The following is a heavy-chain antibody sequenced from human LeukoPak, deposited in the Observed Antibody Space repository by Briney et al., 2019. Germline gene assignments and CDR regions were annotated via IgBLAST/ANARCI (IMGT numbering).Heavy chain of an antibody. D-gene: IGHD6-19*01. Sequence: PGGSLRLSWAASGFTFSSYWMHWVRQAPGKGLVWVSRINSDGSTTSYADSVMGRFTISRDNAKNTLYLQMNSLRAEDTAVYYCARVIYSGWEGELSDWGQGTLVTVSS. CDR3: ARVIYSGWEGELSD. J-gene: IGHJ4*02. V-gene: IGHV3-74*01. CDR1: GFTFSSYW. CDR2: INSDGSTT.